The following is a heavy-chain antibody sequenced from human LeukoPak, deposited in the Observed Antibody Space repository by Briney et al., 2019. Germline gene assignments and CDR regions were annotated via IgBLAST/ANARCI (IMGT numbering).Heavy chain of an antibody. CDR3: ARRHGGSYVDY. CDR2: IYPGDSDI. J-gene: IGHJ4*02. D-gene: IGHD1-26*01. Sequence: GESLKISCKSSGDSFTNYWIGWVRQMPGRGLEWMGTIYPGDSDIRYSPAFQGRVTISADKSVTTAFLQWSRLEASDTGMYYCARRHGGSYVDYWGQGTLVTVSS. V-gene: IGHV5-51*01. CDR1: GDSFTNYW.